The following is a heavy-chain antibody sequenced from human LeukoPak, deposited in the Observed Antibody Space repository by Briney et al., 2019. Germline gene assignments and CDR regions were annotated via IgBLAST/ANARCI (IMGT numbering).Heavy chain of an antibody. CDR3: AKDLVHADIVVVPAASPLDY. CDR2: ISGSGGST. V-gene: IGHV3-23*01. J-gene: IGHJ4*02. D-gene: IGHD2-2*01. Sequence: GGSLGLSCAASGFTFSSYAMSWVRQAPGKGLEWVSAISGSGGSTYYADSVKGRFTISRDNSKNTLYLQMNSLRAEDTAVYYCAKDLVHADIVVVPAASPLDYWGQGTLVTVSS. CDR1: GFTFSSYA.